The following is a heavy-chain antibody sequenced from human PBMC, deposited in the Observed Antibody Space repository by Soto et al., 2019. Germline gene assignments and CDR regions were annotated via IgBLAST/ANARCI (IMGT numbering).Heavy chain of an antibody. CDR3: ARNIYCSSTSCYSYYFDY. V-gene: IGHV1-18*01. CDR2: ISAYNGNT. CDR1: GYTFTSYG. Sequence: ASVTVSCKASGYTFTSYGISWVRQAPGQGLEWMGWISAYNGNTNYAQKLQGRVTMTTDTSTSTAYMELRSLRSDDTAVYYCARNIYCSSTSCYSYYFDYWGQGTLVTVSS. D-gene: IGHD2-2*01. J-gene: IGHJ4*02.